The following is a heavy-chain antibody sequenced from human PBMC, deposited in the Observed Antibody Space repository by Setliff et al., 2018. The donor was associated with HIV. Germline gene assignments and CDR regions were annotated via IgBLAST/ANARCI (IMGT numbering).Heavy chain of an antibody. CDR1: GVSISSGSYY. J-gene: IGHJ5*02. CDR2: IYTSGST. Sequence: SETLSLTCTVSGVSISSGSYYWSWIRQSAGKGLEWIGRIYTSGSTNYNPSLKSRVTISVDTSKNQLSLKLSSVTAADTAVYYCARHRNYDFWSGYYTGWFDPWGQGTLVTVSS. V-gene: IGHV4-61*02. CDR3: ARHRNYDFWSGYYTGWFDP. D-gene: IGHD3-3*01.